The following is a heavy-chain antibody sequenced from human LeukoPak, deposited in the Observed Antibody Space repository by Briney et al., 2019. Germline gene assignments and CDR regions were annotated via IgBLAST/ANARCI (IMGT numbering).Heavy chain of an antibody. CDR2: NSEPGNT. V-gene: IGHV3-23*01. CDR1: GFTLRSYA. D-gene: IGHD3-10*01. Sequence: GGSLRLSCAASGFTLRSYAVIWVRRAPGEGLEWVSANSEPGNTYHAASVKGRFTISRDSSKKPLFLQMSSLTAEDTAIYYCAQSGAPLPLYFDSWGQGSLVTVSS. J-gene: IGHJ4*02. CDR3: AQSGAPLPLYFDS.